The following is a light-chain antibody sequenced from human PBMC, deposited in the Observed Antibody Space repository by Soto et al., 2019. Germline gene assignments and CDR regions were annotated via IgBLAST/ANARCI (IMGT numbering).Light chain of an antibody. CDR2: DVS. V-gene: IGLV2-11*01. J-gene: IGLJ1*01. CDR3: CSYAGSSYV. Sequence: QSALTQPRSVSGSPGQSVTISCTGTSSDVGGYNYVSWYQQHPGKAPKLMIYDVSKRPSGVPDHFSGSKSGNTASLTISGLQAEDEADYDCCSYAGSSYVFGTGTKLTVL. CDR1: SSDVGGYNY.